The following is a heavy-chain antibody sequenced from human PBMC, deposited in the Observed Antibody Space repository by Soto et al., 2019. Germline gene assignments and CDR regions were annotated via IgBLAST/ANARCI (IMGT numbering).Heavy chain of an antibody. D-gene: IGHD2-2*01. CDR2: IYYSGST. CDR3: ARQPSPYQLPAHFDY. V-gene: IGHV4-59*08. Sequence: QVQLQESGPGLVKPSETLSLTCTVSGGSISSYYWSWIRQPPGKGLEWIGYIYYSGSTNYNPSLNSPVTISVDTSKNQLSLKLSSVTAADTAVYYCARQPSPYQLPAHFDYWGQGTLVTVSS. J-gene: IGHJ4*02. CDR1: GGSISSYY.